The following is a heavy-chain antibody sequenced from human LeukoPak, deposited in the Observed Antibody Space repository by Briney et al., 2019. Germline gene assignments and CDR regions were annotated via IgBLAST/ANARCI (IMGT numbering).Heavy chain of an antibody. J-gene: IGHJ4*02. CDR1: EFTFTTYG. CDR2: IYYDGGNI. Sequence: TGRSLTLSCAASEFTFTTYGMHWVRQAPGKGLEWVAFIYYDGGNIYYADYVKGRFTISRDNSKNTVYLQMNSLRAEDTAVYYCAKGSIDWYYFDYWGQGTLVTVSS. V-gene: IGHV3-30*02. D-gene: IGHD3-9*01. CDR3: AKGSIDWYYFDY.